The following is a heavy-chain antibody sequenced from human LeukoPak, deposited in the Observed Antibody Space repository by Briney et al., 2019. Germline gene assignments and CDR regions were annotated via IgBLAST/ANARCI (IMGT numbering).Heavy chain of an antibody. CDR1: GFTFSDHY. V-gene: IGHV3-11*04. CDR3: ARADSTDGFDL. D-gene: IGHD3/OR15-3a*01. Sequence: GGSLRLSCAASGFTFSDHYMTWLRQAPGKGLEWVSYIGSSGTTIYYADSVKGRFTISRDNTNSSLYLDMSSLRADDSAVYYCARADSTDGFDLWGQGTMVTVSS. J-gene: IGHJ3*01. CDR2: IGSSGTTI.